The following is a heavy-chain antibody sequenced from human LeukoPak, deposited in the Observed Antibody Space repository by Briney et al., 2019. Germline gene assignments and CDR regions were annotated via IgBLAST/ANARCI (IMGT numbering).Heavy chain of an antibody. V-gene: IGHV1-2*04. J-gene: IGHJ6*02. CDR2: INPNSGGT. CDR1: GYTFTVYY. Sequence: AAVTVSFTASGYTFTVYYMHWVRQAPGQGLEWMGWINPNSGGTNYAQKFQGWVTMTRDTSISTAYMELSRLKSDETAVYYCARVRNSFYYYGMDVWGQGTTVTVSS. CDR3: ARVRNSFYYYGMDV.